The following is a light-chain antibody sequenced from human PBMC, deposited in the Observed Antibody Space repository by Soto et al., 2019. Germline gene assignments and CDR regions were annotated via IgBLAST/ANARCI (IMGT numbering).Light chain of an antibody. CDR3: QQYHHWPVT. Sequence: EIVMTQSPATLSVSPGERVTLSCRASQSVTRNLAWYQHTPGQSPRLLISAASSGATGLPSRFSGSGSGTDLTLTISSLQSEDAAVYYCQQYHHWPVTFGGGTKVEIK. CDR1: QSVTRN. V-gene: IGKV3-15*01. CDR2: AAS. J-gene: IGKJ4*01.